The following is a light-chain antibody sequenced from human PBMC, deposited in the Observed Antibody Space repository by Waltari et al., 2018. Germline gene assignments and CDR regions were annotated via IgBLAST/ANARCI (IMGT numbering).Light chain of an antibody. V-gene: IGKV3-11*01. CDR1: QSVSS. CDR3: QQSTYWPLT. CDR2: DAS. J-gene: IGKJ4*01. Sequence: EIVLTQSPATLSLSPGERATLSCRASQSVSSLAWYQQKPGQAPRLLIYDASNRATGLPARFSGSGSGTDFTLTISSLEPEDFAVYYCQQSTYWPLTFGGGTKVEIK.